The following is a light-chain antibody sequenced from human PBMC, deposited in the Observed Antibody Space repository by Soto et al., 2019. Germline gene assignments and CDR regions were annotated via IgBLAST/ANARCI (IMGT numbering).Light chain of an antibody. V-gene: IGKV3-11*01. CDR1: QSVSSGY. J-gene: IGKJ5*01. CDR3: QQRSNWPIT. Sequence: EIFFTHSPGTLSFSPGEIGTLACRASQSVSSGYLAWYQQKPGQAPRLLIYDASNRATGIPARFSGSGSGTDFTLTISSLEPEDFAVYYCQQRSNWPITFGQGTRLEIK. CDR2: DAS.